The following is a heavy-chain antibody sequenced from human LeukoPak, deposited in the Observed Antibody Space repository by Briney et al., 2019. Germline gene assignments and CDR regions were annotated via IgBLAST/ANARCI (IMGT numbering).Heavy chain of an antibody. V-gene: IGHV4-39*01. CDR2: IYYSGST. J-gene: IGHJ4*02. CDR1: GGSISSSSYY. D-gene: IGHD1-20*01. CDR3: ARQPSDRITGTTGGQFDY. Sequence: SETLSLTCTVSGGSISSSSYYWGWIRQPPGKGLEWIGSIYYSGSTYYNPSLKSRVTISVDTSKNQFSLKLSSVTAANTAVYYCARQPSDRITGTTGGQFDYWGQGTLVTVSS.